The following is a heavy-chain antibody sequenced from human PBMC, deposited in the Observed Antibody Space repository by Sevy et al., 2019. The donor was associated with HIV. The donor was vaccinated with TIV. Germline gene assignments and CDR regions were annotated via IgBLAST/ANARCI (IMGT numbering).Heavy chain of an antibody. CDR2: ISTYRGET. J-gene: IGHJ4*02. Sequence: ASVKVSCKASGYTFTTYPIGWVRQAPGQGLEWMGWISTYRGETRDAQKFQGRATMTTDTSTSTAYLELRSLRSDDTAVYYCERDSDGSGHYYAYYFDYWGQGTLVTVSS. D-gene: IGHD3-22*01. CDR1: GYTFTTYP. CDR3: ERDSDGSGHYYAYYFDY. V-gene: IGHV1-18*01.